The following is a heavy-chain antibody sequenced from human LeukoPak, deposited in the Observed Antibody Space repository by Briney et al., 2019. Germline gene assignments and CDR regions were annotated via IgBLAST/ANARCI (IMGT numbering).Heavy chain of an antibody. CDR2: INPNSGGT. CDR3: ARGTVDTAMVPFDY. J-gene: IGHJ4*02. CDR1: GYTFTGYY. V-gene: IGHV1-2*02. Sequence: ASVKVSCKASGYTFTGYYMHWVRQAPGQGLEWMGWINPNSGGTNYAQKFQGRVTMTTDTSTSTAYMELRSLRSDDTAVYYCARGTVDTAMVPFDYWGQGTLVTVSS. D-gene: IGHD5-18*01.